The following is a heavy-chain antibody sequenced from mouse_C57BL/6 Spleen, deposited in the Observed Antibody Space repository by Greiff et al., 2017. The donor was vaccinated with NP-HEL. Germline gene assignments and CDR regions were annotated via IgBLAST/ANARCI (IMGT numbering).Heavy chain of an antibody. V-gene: IGHV2-5*01. J-gene: IGHJ2*01. CDR1: GFSLTSYG. D-gene: IGHD1-1*01. CDR3: AKNTEDEGEDYFDY. Sequence: VQLQQSGPGLVQPSQSLSITCTVSGFSLTSYGVHWVRQSPGKGLEWLGVIWRGGSTDYNAAFMSRLSITKDNSKSQVFFKMNSLQADDTAIYYWAKNTEDEGEDYFDYWGQGTTLTVSS. CDR2: IWRGGST.